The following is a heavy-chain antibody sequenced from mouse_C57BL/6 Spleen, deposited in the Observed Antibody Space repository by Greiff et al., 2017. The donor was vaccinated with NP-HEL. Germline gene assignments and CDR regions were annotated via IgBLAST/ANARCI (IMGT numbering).Heavy chain of an antibody. D-gene: IGHD4-1*01. J-gene: IGHJ4*01. CDR3: ARDWDVYYAMDY. V-gene: IGHV1-19*01. CDR2: INPYNGGT. Sequence: EVQLQQSGPVLVKPGASVKMSCKASGYTFTDYYMNWVKQSHGKSLEWIGVINPYNGGTSYNQKFKGKATLTVDKSSSTAYMELNSLTSEDSAVYYCARDWDVYYAMDYWGQGTSVTVSS. CDR1: GYTFTDYY.